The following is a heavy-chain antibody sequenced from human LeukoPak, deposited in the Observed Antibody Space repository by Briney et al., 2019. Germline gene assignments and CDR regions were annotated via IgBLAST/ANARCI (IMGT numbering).Heavy chain of an antibody. CDR3: ARDLPAAGTYYYYGMDV. D-gene: IGHD6-13*01. Sequence: PGRSLRLSCAASGFTFSSYWMSWVRQAPGKGLEWVANIKQDGSEKYYVDSVKGRFTISRDNAKNSLYLQMNSLRAEDTAVYYCARDLPAAGTYYYYGMDVWGQGTTVTVSS. V-gene: IGHV3-7*03. CDR2: IKQDGSEK. J-gene: IGHJ6*02. CDR1: GFTFSSYW.